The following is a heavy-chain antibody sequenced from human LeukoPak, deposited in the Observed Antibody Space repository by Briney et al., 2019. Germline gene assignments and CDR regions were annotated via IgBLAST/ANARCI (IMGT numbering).Heavy chain of an antibody. J-gene: IGHJ3*02. D-gene: IGHD3-10*01. CDR3: ARDRSRGLLDAFGI. CDR1: GFTFSSYS. Sequence: PGGSLRLSCAASGFTFSSYSMNWVRQAPGKGLEWVSSISSSSTYIYYADSVKGRFTISRDNAKNSLYLQMNSLRAEDTAVYYCARDRSRGLLDAFGIWGQGTMVTVSS. CDR2: ISSSSTYI. V-gene: IGHV3-21*01.